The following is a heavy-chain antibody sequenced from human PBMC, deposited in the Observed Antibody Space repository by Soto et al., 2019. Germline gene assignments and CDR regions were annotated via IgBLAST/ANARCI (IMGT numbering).Heavy chain of an antibody. V-gene: IGHV3-23*01. CDR1: GFTFSTYA. CDR2: ISRSGGNT. J-gene: IGHJ4*02. Sequence: GGSLRLSCAVSGFTFSTYAMSWVRQAPGKGLEWVSAISRSGGNTYYADSVKGRFTISRDNSKNTLYLQMNSLRAEDTAVYYCARGSGDSYPGSRVFDFWGRGTLVTAPQ. CDR3: ARGSGDSYPGSRVFDF. D-gene: IGHD3-10*01.